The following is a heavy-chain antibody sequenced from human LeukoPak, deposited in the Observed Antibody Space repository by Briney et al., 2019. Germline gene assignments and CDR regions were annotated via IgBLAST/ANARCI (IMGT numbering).Heavy chain of an antibody. CDR1: GFTFSSYS. Sequence: GGSLRLSCAASGFTFSSYSMNWVRQAPGKGLEWVGFIRSKAYGGTTECAASVKGRFTISRDDSKSIAYLQMNSLKTEDTAVYYCTRDGRAYSSSWYYYGMDVWGQGTTVTVSS. CDR2: IRSKAYGGTT. D-gene: IGHD6-13*01. J-gene: IGHJ6*02. CDR3: TRDGRAYSSSWYYYGMDV. V-gene: IGHV3-49*04.